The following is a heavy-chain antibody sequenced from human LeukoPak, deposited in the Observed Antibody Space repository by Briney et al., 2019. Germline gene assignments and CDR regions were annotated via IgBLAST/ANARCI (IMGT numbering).Heavy chain of an antibody. CDR3: ARGIAAAGTDY. V-gene: IGHV4-59*08. CDR2: FYYTGST. J-gene: IGHJ4*02. D-gene: IGHD6-13*01. CDR1: GGSISSYY. Sequence: SETLSLTCTVSGGSISSYYWSWIWQPPGKGLEWIGYFYYTGSTNYNPSLKSRVAISVDTSKNQFSLNLSSVTAADTAVYYCARGIAAAGTDYWGQGTLVTVSS.